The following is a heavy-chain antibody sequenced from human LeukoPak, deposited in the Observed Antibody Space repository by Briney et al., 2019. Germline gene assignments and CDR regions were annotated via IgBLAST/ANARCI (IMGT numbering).Heavy chain of an antibody. CDR2: ISGTAFST. V-gene: IGHV3-23*01. J-gene: IGHJ4*02. D-gene: IGHD5-12*01. CDR1: GFTFSSYG. CDR3: AKDTGSGYDYFSYYFDY. Sequence: GGSLRLSCAASGFTFSSYGMSWVRQAPGKGLEWVSIISGTAFSTYYADSVRGRFTISRDNSKNTLYLQMNSLRAEDTAVYYCAKDTGSGYDYFSYYFDYWGQGTLVTVSS.